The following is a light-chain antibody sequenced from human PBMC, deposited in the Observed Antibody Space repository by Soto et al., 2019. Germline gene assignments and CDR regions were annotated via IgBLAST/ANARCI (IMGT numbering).Light chain of an antibody. CDR1: SSNIGSNS. J-gene: IGLJ2*01. Sequence: QSVLTRPPSASGTPGQRVTISCSGSSSNIGSNSVYWYQQLPGTAPKLLIYRNNQRPSGVPDRFSGSKSGTSASLAISGLRSEDEADYYCATWDDSLSGVVFGGGTKVTVL. CDR2: RNN. V-gene: IGLV1-47*01. CDR3: ATWDDSLSGVV.